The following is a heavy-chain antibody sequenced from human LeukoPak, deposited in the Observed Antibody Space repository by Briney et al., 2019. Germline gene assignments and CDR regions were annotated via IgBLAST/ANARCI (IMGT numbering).Heavy chain of an antibody. CDR2: ISGSGSST. D-gene: IGHD2-15*01. CDR3: AKPRARDCSGGSCSHDAFDV. J-gene: IGHJ3*01. V-gene: IGHV3-23*01. CDR1: GFTFSSYA. Sequence: GGSLRLSCAASGFTFSSYAMSWVRQAPGKGLEWVSGISGSGSSTYYADSVKGRFTISRDNSKNTLYLQMNSLRAEDTAVYYRAKPRARDCSGGSCSHDAFDVWGQGTMVTVSS.